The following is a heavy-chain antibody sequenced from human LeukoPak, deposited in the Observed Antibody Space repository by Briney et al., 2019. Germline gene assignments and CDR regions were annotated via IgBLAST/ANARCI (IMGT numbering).Heavy chain of an antibody. V-gene: IGHV6-1*01. CDR1: GDSISNDNAA. J-gene: IGHJ4*02. Sequence: SQTLSLTCAVSGDSISNDNAAWNWIRQSPSRGLEWLGRTYYRSKWYNDYAVSVKCRITINPDTSKNQFSLQLNSVTPEDSAVYYCAREYRSSYAYWGQGTLVTVSS. CDR2: TYYRSKWYN. D-gene: IGHD6-13*01. CDR3: AREYRSSYAY.